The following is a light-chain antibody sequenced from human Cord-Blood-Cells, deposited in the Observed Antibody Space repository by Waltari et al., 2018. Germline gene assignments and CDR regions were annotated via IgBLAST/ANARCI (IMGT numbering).Light chain of an antibody. CDR2: DVS. CDR1: GSDVGGHNS. Sequence: QYALTQPAPVSGSPGQSLTLSCTGPGSDVGGHNSVSGYQQHPGKAPQLMIYDVSNRPSGVSNRLSGSKSGNTASLTISGLQAEDEAEYYCSSYTSSSTLVFGGGTKLTVL. J-gene: IGLJ2*01. V-gene: IGLV2-14*01. CDR3: SSYTSSSTLV.